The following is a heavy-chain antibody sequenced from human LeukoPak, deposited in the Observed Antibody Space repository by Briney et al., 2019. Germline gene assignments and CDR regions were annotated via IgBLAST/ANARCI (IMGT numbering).Heavy chain of an antibody. CDR1: GFTFSYYE. D-gene: IGHD3-22*01. CDR2: ISGSGETR. J-gene: IGHJ4*02. CDR3: ARDLHTSGSIALDS. V-gene: IGHV3-48*03. Sequence: PGGSLRLSCAASGFTFSYYEMNWVRQAPGKGLEWFSYISGSGETRSYADSVRGRFTISRDNANYSLNLQMNSLRAEDTAVYYCARDLHTSGSIALDSWGQGILVIVSS.